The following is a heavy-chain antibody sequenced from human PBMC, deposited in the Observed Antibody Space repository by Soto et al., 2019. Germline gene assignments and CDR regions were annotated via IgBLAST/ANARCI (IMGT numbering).Heavy chain of an antibody. V-gene: IGHV4-31*03. Sequence: SETLSLTCTVSGGSISSAGYYWNWIRQHPGKGLEWIGYIYYNGNTKYNPSHKSRVSISADASKNQLSLTLSSVTAADTAVYHCARSGGRGGVMPIDSWGQGTQVTVSS. J-gene: IGHJ4*02. CDR2: IYYNGNT. CDR3: ARSGGRGGVMPIDS. CDR1: GGSISSAGYY. D-gene: IGHD3-16*01.